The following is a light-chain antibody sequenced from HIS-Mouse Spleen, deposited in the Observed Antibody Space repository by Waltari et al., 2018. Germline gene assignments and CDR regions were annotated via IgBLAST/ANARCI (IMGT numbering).Light chain of an antibody. J-gene: IGLJ1*01. CDR2: EVS. CDR3: SSYAGSNNYV. Sequence: QSALTQPPSASGSPGQSVTISCTGTSSDVGGYNYVSWYQQHPGKAPNLMIYEVSKRPPGVPDRFSGSKSGNTASLTVSGLQAEDEADYYCSSYAGSNNYVFGTGTKVTVL. CDR1: SSDVGGYNY. V-gene: IGLV2-8*01.